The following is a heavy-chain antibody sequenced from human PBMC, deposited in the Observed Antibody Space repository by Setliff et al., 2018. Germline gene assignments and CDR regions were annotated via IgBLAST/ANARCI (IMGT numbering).Heavy chain of an antibody. Sequence: PGGSLRLSCTASGFTFGDYAMSWVRQAPGKGLEWVGFIRSKAYGGTTEYAASVEGRFSISRDDSKTTAYLQMNSLKTEDTAMYYCTSGPRVVADIYLYYFDSWGQGTLVTVSS. CDR3: TSGPRVVADIYLYYFDS. D-gene: IGHD3-22*01. CDR1: GFTFGDYA. V-gene: IGHV3-49*04. CDR2: IRSKAYGGTT. J-gene: IGHJ4*02.